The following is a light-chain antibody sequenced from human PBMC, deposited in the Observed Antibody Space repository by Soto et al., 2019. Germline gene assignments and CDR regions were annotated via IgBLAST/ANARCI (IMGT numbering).Light chain of an antibody. Sequence: EVVMTQSPATLSVSPGERATLSCRASQTVSRNLAWYQQRPGQAPRLLIYDISNRATGVPARFSGSGSETEFTLTIRSPQSEDFAVYFCQQYNNLPSFCQGTRLEI. CDR3: QQYNNLPS. CDR1: QTVSRN. CDR2: DIS. J-gene: IGKJ5*01. V-gene: IGKV3-15*01.